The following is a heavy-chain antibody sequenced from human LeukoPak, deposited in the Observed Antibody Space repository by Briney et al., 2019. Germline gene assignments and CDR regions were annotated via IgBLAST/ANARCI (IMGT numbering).Heavy chain of an antibody. J-gene: IGHJ6*02. Sequence: GGSLRLSCAASGFTFSSYAMHWVRQAPGKGLEYVSAISSNGGSTYYANSVKGRFTISGDNSKNTLYLQMGSLRAEDMAVYYCARGGEEWELPGRYYYYYGMDVRGQGTTVTVSS. CDR3: ARGGEEWELPGRYYYYYGMDV. CDR1: GFTFSSYA. V-gene: IGHV3-64*01. CDR2: ISSNGGST. D-gene: IGHD1-26*01.